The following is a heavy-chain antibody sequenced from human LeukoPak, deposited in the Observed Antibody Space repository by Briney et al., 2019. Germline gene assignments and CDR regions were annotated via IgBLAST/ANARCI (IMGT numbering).Heavy chain of an antibody. Sequence: GGSLRLSCAASGFTVSNTFLSWVRQAPGKGLEWVSIIYGDGSTYYADSVKGRFTVSRDHSKNPLYLQVNSLRAEDTAVYYCALSNKWTGYFDYWGQGTLVSVSS. V-gene: IGHV3-53*01. CDR1: GFTVSNTF. CDR2: IYGDGST. J-gene: IGHJ4*02. CDR3: ALSNKWTGYFDY. D-gene: IGHD3/OR15-3a*01.